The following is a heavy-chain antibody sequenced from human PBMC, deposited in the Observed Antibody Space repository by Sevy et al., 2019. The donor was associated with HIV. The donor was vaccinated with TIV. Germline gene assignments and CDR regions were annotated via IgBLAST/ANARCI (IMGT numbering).Heavy chain of an antibody. CDR2: IKQDGSVK. CDR1: GFTLNSYW. J-gene: IGHJ4*02. D-gene: IGHD6-13*01. CDR3: VRAIAADGSF. Sequence: GGSLRLSCVASGFTLNSYWMSWVRQAPGKGLEWVANIKQDGSVKYYVDSVKGRFTISGDNARNLLYLQMNSLRVEDTALYYRVRAIAADGSFWGQGTLVTVSS. V-gene: IGHV3-7*01.